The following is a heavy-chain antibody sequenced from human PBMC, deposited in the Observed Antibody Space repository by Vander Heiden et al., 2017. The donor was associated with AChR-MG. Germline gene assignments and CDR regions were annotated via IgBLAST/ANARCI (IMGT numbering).Heavy chain of an antibody. CDR3: ATWAKHSFMVRGVSSMGYYYYGMDV. D-gene: IGHD3-10*01. J-gene: IGHJ6*02. CDR1: GYTLTELS. Sequence: QVQLVQSGAEVTKPGASVKVSCKVSGYTLTELSMHWVRQAPGKGLEWMGGFDPEDGETIYAQKFQGRVTMTEDTSTDTAYMELSSLRSEDTAVYYCATWAKHSFMVRGVSSMGYYYYGMDVWGQGTTVTVSS. CDR2: FDPEDGET. V-gene: IGHV1-24*01.